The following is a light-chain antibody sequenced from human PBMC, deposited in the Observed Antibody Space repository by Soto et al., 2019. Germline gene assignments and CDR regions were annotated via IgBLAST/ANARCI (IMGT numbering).Light chain of an antibody. Sequence: IPLTQSPSSLSASVGDRVTITCRASQGIDKFLAWYQQKPGKAPKLLIYAASTLETGVPSRFSGNGSGITFTLTISSLQPEDFATYYCQQLDTDPYTFGQGTKLDI. V-gene: IGKV1-9*01. CDR3: QQLDTDPYT. CDR2: AAS. CDR1: QGIDKF. J-gene: IGKJ2*01.